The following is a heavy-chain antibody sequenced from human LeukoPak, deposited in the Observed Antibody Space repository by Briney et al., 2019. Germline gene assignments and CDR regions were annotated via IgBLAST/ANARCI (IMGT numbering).Heavy chain of an antibody. J-gene: IGHJ4*02. Sequence: GGSLRLSCAASGFSFSSYPMNWVRQAPGKGLEWVSHISSDGNTEYYADAPRGRFTMSRDNAKNSLFLQITSLRAEDTAVYYCARDTLNGPFVISLDYWGQGALVTVSS. V-gene: IGHV3-48*03. CDR1: GFSFSSYP. D-gene: IGHD3-9*01. CDR2: ISSDGNTE. CDR3: ARDTLNGPFVISLDY.